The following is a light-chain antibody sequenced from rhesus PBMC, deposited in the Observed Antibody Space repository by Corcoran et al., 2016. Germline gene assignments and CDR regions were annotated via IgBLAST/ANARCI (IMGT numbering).Light chain of an antibody. CDR1: SSDIGTYNY. Sequence: QAALTQPPSVSGSPGQSVTISCTGTSSDIGTYNYVSWYQQHPGTVPKLIIYAVTKRPSGVSDRFSGSKSGSTASLTISGLQAEDAPDYHCSSYAGRNTYIFGTGTRLTVL. CDR2: AVT. CDR3: SSYAGRNTYI. V-gene: IGLV2-32*02. J-gene: IGLJ1*01.